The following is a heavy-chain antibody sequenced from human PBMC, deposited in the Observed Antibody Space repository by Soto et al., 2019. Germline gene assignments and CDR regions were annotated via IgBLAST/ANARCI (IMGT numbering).Heavy chain of an antibody. CDR3: ARENENFDY. CDR1: SGSISSSSYY. J-gene: IGHJ4*02. Sequence: QLQLQESRPGLVKPSETLSLTCTVSSGSISSSSYYWGWIRQPPGKGLEWMGSIYYSGSSYYYNPSLRSRVTISVDTSQNQFSLKLSSVTAADTAVYYCARENENFDYWGQGTLVTVSS. V-gene: IGHV4-39*01. CDR2: IYYSGSSY.